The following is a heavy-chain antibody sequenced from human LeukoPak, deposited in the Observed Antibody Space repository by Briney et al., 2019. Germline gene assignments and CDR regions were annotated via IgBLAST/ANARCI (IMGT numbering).Heavy chain of an antibody. CDR2: IKQDGSEK. D-gene: IGHD2-15*01. V-gene: IGHV3-7*03. Sequence: GGSLRLSCAASGFTFSSHAMSWVRQAPGKGLEWVANIKQDGSEKYYVDSVKGRFTISRDNAKNSLYLQMNSLRAEDTAVYYCAREGSSSYGMDVWGQGTTVTVSS. CDR3: AREGSSSYGMDV. CDR1: GFTFSSHA. J-gene: IGHJ6*02.